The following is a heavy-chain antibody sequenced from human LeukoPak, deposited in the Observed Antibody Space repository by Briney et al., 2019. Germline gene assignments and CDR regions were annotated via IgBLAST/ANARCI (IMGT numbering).Heavy chain of an antibody. V-gene: IGHV4-39*01. J-gene: IGHJ5*02. CDR3: ARVMVVAATRNWFDP. D-gene: IGHD2-15*01. Sequence: PSETLSLTCTVSGGSISSSSYYWGWIRQPPGKGLEWIGSIYYSGSTYYNPSLKSRVTISVDTSKNQFSLKLSSVTAADTAVYYCARVMVVAATRNWFDPWGQGTLVTVSS. CDR1: GGSISSSSYY. CDR2: IYYSGST.